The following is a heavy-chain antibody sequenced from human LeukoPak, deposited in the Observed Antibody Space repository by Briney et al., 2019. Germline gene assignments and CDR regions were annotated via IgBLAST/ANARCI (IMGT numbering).Heavy chain of an antibody. CDR3: AKDRDYYDSSGFDY. Sequence: ASGFTFXSXXXXXXRXXXXKXXXXXXFIRYDGSNKYYADSVKGRFTISRDNSKNTLYLQMNSLRAEDTAVYYCAKDRDYYDSSGFDYWGQGTLVTVSS. D-gene: IGHD3-22*01. CDR1: GFTFXSXX. J-gene: IGHJ4*02. CDR2: IRYDGSNK. V-gene: IGHV3-30*02.